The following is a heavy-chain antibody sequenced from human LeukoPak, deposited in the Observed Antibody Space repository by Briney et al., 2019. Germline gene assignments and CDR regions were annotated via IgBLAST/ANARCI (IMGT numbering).Heavy chain of an antibody. D-gene: IGHD1-26*01. V-gene: IGHV3-7*03. CDR1: GFTFSSYW. Sequence: GGSLRLSCAASGFTFSSYWMSWVRQAPGKGLEWVANMNQGGGETYYVDSVKGRFAMSRDNAKNSLYLQMNSLRAEDTAVYYCARDKIVGATKFDFWGQGTLVTVSS. J-gene: IGHJ4*02. CDR3: ARDKIVGATKFDF. CDR2: MNQGGGET.